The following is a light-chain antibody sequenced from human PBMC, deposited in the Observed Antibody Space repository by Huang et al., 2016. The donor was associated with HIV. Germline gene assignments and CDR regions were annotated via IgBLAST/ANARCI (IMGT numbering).Light chain of an antibody. CDR2: AAS. CDR1: QDITND. CDR3: LQDFNYPRT. Sequence: AIQLTQSPSSLSASVGDRVTSTCRASQDITNDLGWYQQKPGKAPTLLISAASTLRSGVPSRFSGSGSGTDFTLTISSLQPEDFATYFCLQDFNYPRTFGQGTRVEIK. V-gene: IGKV1-6*02. J-gene: IGKJ1*01.